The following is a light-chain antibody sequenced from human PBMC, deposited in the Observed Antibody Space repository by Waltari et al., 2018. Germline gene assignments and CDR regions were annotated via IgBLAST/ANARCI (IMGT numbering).Light chain of an antibody. V-gene: IGKV1-39*01. CDR2: AAS. CDR3: QQSYSTPS. J-gene: IGKJ1*01. Sequence: DIQMTQSPPSLSASVGDRVTITCRASQSISSYLNWYQQRPGKAPKLLIYAASSLQSGLPSRFTGSGAGTDFTLTISSLQPEDFATDYCQQSYSTPSFGQGTKVEIK. CDR1: QSISSY.